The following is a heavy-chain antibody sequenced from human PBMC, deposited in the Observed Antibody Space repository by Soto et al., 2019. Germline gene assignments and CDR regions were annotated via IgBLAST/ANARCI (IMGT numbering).Heavy chain of an antibody. CDR2: INPNSGGT. Sequence: EASVKVSCKASGYTFTGYYMHWVRQAPGQGLEWMGWINPNSGGTNYAQKFQGWVTVTRDTSISTAYMELSRLRSDDTAVYYCARGMESFDFWSGYPIFSYYGMDVWGQGTTVTVSS. J-gene: IGHJ6*02. D-gene: IGHD3-3*01. V-gene: IGHV1-2*04. CDR1: GYTFTGYY. CDR3: ARGMESFDFWSGYPIFSYYGMDV.